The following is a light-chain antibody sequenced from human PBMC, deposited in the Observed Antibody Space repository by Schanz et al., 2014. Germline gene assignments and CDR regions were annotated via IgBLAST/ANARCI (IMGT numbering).Light chain of an antibody. CDR3: QQSYSTPMYT. CDR1: QGISTY. V-gene: IGKV1-39*01. J-gene: IGKJ2*01. Sequence: DIQMTQSPSSLSASAGDRVTITCRASQGISTYLNWYQQKPGKAPKLLIYAASSLQSGVPSRFSGSGSGTDFTLTISSLQPEDFATYYCQQSYSTPMYTFGQGTKLEIK. CDR2: AAS.